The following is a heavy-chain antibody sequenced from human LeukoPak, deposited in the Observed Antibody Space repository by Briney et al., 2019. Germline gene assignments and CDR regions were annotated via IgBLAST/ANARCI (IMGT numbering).Heavy chain of an antibody. CDR3: ARIMLGLHMAAAGLDY. Sequence: GGSLILSCAASGFTFSDYYMSWIRQAPGKGLEWVSYISSSSSYTNYADSVKGRFTISRDNAKNSLYLQMNSLRAEDTAVYYCARIMLGLHMAAAGLDYWGQGTLVTVSS. V-gene: IGHV3-11*06. D-gene: IGHD6-13*01. J-gene: IGHJ4*02. CDR2: ISSSSSYT. CDR1: GFTFSDYY.